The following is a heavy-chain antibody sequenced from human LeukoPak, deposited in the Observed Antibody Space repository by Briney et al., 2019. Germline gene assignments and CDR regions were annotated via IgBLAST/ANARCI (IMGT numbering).Heavy chain of an antibody. CDR2: IYYSGSA. D-gene: IGHD6-13*01. V-gene: IGHV4-30-4*01. CDR3: ARVGAAVGTDY. J-gene: IGHJ4*02. Sequence: SETLSLTCTVSGGSISSGDYYWSWIRQPPGKGLEWIGYIYYSGSAYYNPSLKSRVTISVDTSKNQLSLKVSSVTAADTAVYYCARVGAAVGTDYWGQGTLVTVSS. CDR1: GGSISSGDYY.